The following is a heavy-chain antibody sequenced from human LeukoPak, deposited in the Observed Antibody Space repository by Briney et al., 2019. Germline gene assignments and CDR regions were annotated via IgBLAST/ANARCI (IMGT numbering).Heavy chain of an antibody. D-gene: IGHD3-22*01. V-gene: IGHV3-33*01. CDR2: IWYDGSNK. Sequence: PGRSLRLSCAASGFTFSSYGMHWVRQAPGKGLEWVAVIWYDGSNKYYADSVKGRFTISRDNSKNTLYLQMNSLRAEDTAVYYCARDGSDDSRINHGAFDIWGQGTMVTVSS. CDR1: GFTFSSYG. J-gene: IGHJ3*02. CDR3: ARDGSDDSRINHGAFDI.